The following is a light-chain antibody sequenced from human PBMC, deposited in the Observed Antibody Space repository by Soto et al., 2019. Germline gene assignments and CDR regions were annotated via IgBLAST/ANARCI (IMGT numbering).Light chain of an antibody. Sequence: EIIMTQSPATLSVSPGERVTLSCRASESVSDNVAWYQQRPGQSPRLLMHSASARAAGLPARFSGSGSGTEFTLTISSLQSEDFAVYYCQQYNNWPPVTFGGGTKVDIK. CDR2: SAS. CDR1: ESVSDN. V-gene: IGKV3-15*01. CDR3: QQYNNWPPVT. J-gene: IGKJ4*01.